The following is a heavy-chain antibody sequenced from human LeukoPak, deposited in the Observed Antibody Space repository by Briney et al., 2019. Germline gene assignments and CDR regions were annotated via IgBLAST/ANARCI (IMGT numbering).Heavy chain of an antibody. CDR2: IWFDGSVK. D-gene: IGHD3-3*01. V-gene: IGHV3-33*06. CDR1: GFTFNTHG. Sequence: GGSLRLSCAASGFTFNTHGMHWVRQAPGKGLEWLAAIWFDGSVKHYSDAVRGRFTISRDNSLNTLYLQMNSLRVEDTAIYYCAKDTAIQFLEPAFWGQGTLVTVSS. CDR3: AKDTAIQFLEPAF. J-gene: IGHJ4*02.